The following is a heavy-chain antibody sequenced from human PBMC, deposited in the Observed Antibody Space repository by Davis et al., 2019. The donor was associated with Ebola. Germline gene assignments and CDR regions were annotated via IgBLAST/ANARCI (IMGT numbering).Heavy chain of an antibody. D-gene: IGHD2-15*01. V-gene: IGHV3-30*07. CDR2: ISYDGSNK. J-gene: IGHJ3*02. CDR1: GFTFSDYA. Sequence: GESLKISCSASGFTFSDYAMHWVRQAPGKGLEWVAVISYDGSNKYYADSVKGRFTISRDNAKNSLYLQMNSLRAEDTAVYYCAAADIVVVVDGTSYPHAFDTWGQGTVVTVSS. CDR3: AAADIVVVVDGTSYPHAFDT.